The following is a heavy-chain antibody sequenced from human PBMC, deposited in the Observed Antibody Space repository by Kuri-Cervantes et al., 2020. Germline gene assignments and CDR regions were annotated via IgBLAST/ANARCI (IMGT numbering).Heavy chain of an antibody. CDR1: GFTFSTYG. Sequence: GESLKISCAASGFTFSTYGMHWVRQAPGKGLEWVTFMRYDGISKYYADSVKGRFTISRDNSKNTLDLQMNSLRAEDTAVYYCAKDQGTGDVLPSDWGQGTLVTVSS. D-gene: IGHD7-27*01. CDR2: MRYDGISK. CDR3: AKDQGTGDVLPSD. V-gene: IGHV3-30*02. J-gene: IGHJ4*02.